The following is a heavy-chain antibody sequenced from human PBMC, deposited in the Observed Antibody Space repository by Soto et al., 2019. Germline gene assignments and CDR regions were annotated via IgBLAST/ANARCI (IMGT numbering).Heavy chain of an antibody. CDR2: ISGSGGST. CDR3: AKDLRGVDTAMVFAFDI. D-gene: IGHD5-18*01. V-gene: IGHV3-23*01. CDR1: GFTFSSYA. J-gene: IGHJ3*02. Sequence: EVQLLESGGGLVQPGGSLRLSCAASGFTFSSYAMSWVRQAPGKGLEWVSAISGSGGSTYYADSVKGRFTISRDNSKNTLYLQMNSLSAEDTAVYYCAKDLRGVDTAMVFAFDIWGQGTMVTVSS.